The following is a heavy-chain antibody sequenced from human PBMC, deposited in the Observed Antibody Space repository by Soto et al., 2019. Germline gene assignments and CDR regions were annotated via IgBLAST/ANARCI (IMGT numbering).Heavy chain of an antibody. V-gene: IGHV4-30-4*01. CDR3: ARSTAYYYDSSGYLDSTNWFDP. CDR1: GGSISSGDYY. D-gene: IGHD3-22*01. Sequence: SETLSLTCTVSGGSISSGDYYWSWIRQPPGKGLEWIGYIYYSGSTYYNPSLKSRVTISVDTSKNQFSLKLSSVTAADTAVYYCARSTAYYYDSSGYLDSTNWFDPWGQGTLVTVSS. CDR2: IYYSGST. J-gene: IGHJ5*02.